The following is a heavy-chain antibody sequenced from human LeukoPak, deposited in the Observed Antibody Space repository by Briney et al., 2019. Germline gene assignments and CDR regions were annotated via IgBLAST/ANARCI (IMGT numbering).Heavy chain of an antibody. CDR3: ARETGDSRPSFDL. D-gene: IGHD2-21*02. CDR2: ISSSGSTI. CDR1: GFTFSSYE. J-gene: IGHJ2*01. V-gene: IGHV3-48*03. Sequence: PGGSLRLSCAASGFTFSSYEMNWVRQAPGKGPEWVSYISSSGSTIYYADSVKGRFTISRDNAKNSLYLQMNSLRAEDTAVYYCARETGDSRPSFDLWGRGTLVTVSS.